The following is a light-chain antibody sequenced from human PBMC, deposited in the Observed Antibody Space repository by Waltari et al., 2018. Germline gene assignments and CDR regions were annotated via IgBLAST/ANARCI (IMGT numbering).Light chain of an antibody. CDR2: YVS. CDR3: QQSFTIPVA. CDR1: QNIGNN. V-gene: IGKV1-39*01. Sequence: DIQVTQSPSSLSASVGDRVSITCRASQNIGNNLNWYKQQPGRAPKLLIYYVSSLNSGVPSRFRGSSSGTEFTLTISSLQPEDFATYYCQQSFTIPVAFGGGTKVDI. J-gene: IGKJ4*01.